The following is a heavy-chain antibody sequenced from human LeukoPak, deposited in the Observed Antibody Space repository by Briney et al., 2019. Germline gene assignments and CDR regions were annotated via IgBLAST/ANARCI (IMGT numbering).Heavy chain of an antibody. D-gene: IGHD3-16*01. J-gene: IGHJ4*02. CDR1: GGSISSYY. CDR3: GRLLFRGGGGSHLDY. Sequence: SETLSLTCTVSGGSISSYYWSWIRQPPGKGLEWIGYIYYSGSTNYNPSLKSRVTISVDTSKNQFSLKLSSVTAADTAVYYCGRLLFRGGGGSHLDYWGQGTLVTVSS. V-gene: IGHV4-59*08. CDR2: IYYSGST.